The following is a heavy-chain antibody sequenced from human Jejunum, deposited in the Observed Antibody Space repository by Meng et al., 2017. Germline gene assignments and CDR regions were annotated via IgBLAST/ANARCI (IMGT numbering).Heavy chain of an antibody. V-gene: IGHV6-1*01. D-gene: IGHD3-10*01. CDR2: TYYRSEWQN. CDR3: TTWYGEY. J-gene: IGHJ4*02. Sequence: QVQLQQAGPGLVTPSQPPSPTCAISGDSVSSNRALWHWVRQSPSRGLEWLGQTYYRSEWQNHYGVSVKSRIIINADTSRNQFSLNLNSVTPEDTAVYYCTTWYGEYWGQGTLVTVSS. CDR1: GDSVSSNRAL.